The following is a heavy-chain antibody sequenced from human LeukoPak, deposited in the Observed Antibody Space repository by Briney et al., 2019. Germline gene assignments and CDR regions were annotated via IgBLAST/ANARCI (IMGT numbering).Heavy chain of an antibody. CDR3: VRDPSYSSGWYPYFFDY. D-gene: IGHD6-13*01. CDR2: ISSSSTI. Sequence: GGSLRLSCAASEFTFSNYSVNWVRLAPGKGLEWVSYISSSSTIYYADSVKGRFTISRDNAKNSVYLQMNSLRAEDTAVYYCVRDPSYSSGWYPYFFDYWGQGTQVTVSS. J-gene: IGHJ4*02. V-gene: IGHV3-48*01. CDR1: EFTFSNYS.